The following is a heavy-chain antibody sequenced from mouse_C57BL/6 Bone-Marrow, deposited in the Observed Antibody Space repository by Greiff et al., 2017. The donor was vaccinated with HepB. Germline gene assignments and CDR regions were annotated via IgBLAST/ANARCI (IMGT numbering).Heavy chain of an antibody. Sequence: QVQLQQSGPELVKPGASVKISCKASGYAFSSSWMNWVKQRPGKGLEWIGRIYPGDGDTNYNGKFKGKATLTADKSSSTAYMQLSSLTSEDSAVYFCARGDDGYYGYFDVWGTGTTVTVSS. V-gene: IGHV1-82*01. CDR1: GYAFSSSW. J-gene: IGHJ1*03. CDR3: ARGDDGYYGYFDV. D-gene: IGHD2-3*01. CDR2: IYPGDGDT.